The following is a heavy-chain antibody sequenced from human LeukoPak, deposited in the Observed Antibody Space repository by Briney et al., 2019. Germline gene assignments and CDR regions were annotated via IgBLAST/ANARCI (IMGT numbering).Heavy chain of an antibody. CDR2: LSDSGGST. CDR1: GFTFSSYA. J-gene: IGHJ4*02. Sequence: GGSLRLSCAASGFTFSSYAMSWVRQAPGKGLEWVSGLSDSGGSTYYADSVKGRFIISRDNSKNTLYLQMNSLRAEDTAVYYCAKSPLWSYFFDYWGQGTLLTVSS. D-gene: IGHD5-18*01. V-gene: IGHV3-23*01. CDR3: AKSPLWSYFFDY.